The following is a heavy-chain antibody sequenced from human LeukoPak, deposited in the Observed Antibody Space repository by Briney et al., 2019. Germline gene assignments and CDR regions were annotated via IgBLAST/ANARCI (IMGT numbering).Heavy chain of an antibody. J-gene: IGHJ4*02. CDR1: GGSISSYY. CDR2: IYYSGST. Sequence: PSETLSLTCTVSGGSISSYYWSWIRQPPGKGLEWIGYIYYSGSTNYNPSLKSRVTISVDTSKNQFSLKLSSVTAADTAVYYCARYQWLGPFDYWGQGTLVTVSS. CDR3: ARYQWLGPFDY. V-gene: IGHV4-59*08. D-gene: IGHD6-19*01.